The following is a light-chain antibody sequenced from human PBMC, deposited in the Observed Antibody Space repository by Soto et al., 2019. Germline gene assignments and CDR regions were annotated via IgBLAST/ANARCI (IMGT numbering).Light chain of an antibody. V-gene: IGLV2-8*01. CDR2: EAT. CDR1: SSDVGGYNF. J-gene: IGLJ2*01. Sequence: QSVLTQPPSASASPGQSVIISCSGTSSDVGGYNFVSWYQQHPGKAPKLLIYEATKRPSGVPDRFSGSKSGNTASLTVSGLQAEDEADYYCSSYAGFNNLLFGGGTKVTVL. CDR3: SSYAGFNNLL.